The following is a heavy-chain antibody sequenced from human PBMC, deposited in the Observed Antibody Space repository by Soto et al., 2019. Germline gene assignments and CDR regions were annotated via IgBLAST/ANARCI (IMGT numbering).Heavy chain of an antibody. V-gene: IGHV4-39*01. J-gene: IGHJ6*03. CDR2: IYYSGST. CDR1: GGSISSSSYY. CDR3: ARQRAYYHYYMAV. Sequence: PSETLSLACTVSGGSISSSSYYWGWIRQPPGKGLEWIGSIYYSGSTYYNPSLKSRVTISLDTSKNQFSLKLSSVTAADMAVYYCARQRAYYHYYMAVWGKGTTVTVSS.